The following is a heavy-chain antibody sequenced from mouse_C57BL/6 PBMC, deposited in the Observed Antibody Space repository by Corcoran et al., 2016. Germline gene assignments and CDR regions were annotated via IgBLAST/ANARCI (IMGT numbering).Heavy chain of an antibody. CDR1: GYTFTSYG. D-gene: IGHD1-1*01. V-gene: IGHV1-81*01. Sequence: QVQLQQSGAELARPGASVKLSCKASGYTFTSYGISWVKQRTGQGFEWIGEIYPRSGNTYYNEKFKGKATLTADKSSSTAYMELRSLTSEDSAVYFCARGSFTTVGAMDYWGQGTSVTVSS. CDR2: IYPRSGNT. CDR3: ARGSFTTVGAMDY. J-gene: IGHJ4*01.